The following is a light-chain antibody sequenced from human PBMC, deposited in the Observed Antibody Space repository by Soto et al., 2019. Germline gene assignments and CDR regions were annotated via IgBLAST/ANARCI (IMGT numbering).Light chain of an antibody. CDR3: VLYLGSGISV. J-gene: IGLJ2*01. Sequence: QAVVTQEPSFSVSPGGTVTLTCGLSSGSVSSSYYPSWSQQTPGQAPRTLIYNTNTRSSGVPDRFSGSILGNKAALTITGAQADDESDYYCVLYLGSGISVFGGGTQLTVL. V-gene: IGLV8-61*01. CDR2: NTN. CDR1: SGSVSSSYY.